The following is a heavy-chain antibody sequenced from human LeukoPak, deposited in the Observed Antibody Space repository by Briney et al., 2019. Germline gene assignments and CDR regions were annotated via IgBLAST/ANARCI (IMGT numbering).Heavy chain of an antibody. Sequence: GESLKISCKGSGYSFTSYWIGWVRQMPGKGLEWRGIIYPGDSDTRYSPSFQGQVTISADKSISTAYLQWSSLKALDTAMYYCARRLTYYYDSSGYSQASAFDIWGQGTMVTVSS. CDR2: IYPGDSDT. J-gene: IGHJ3*02. CDR1: GYSFTSYW. CDR3: ARRLTYYYDSSGYSQASAFDI. D-gene: IGHD3-22*01. V-gene: IGHV5-51*01.